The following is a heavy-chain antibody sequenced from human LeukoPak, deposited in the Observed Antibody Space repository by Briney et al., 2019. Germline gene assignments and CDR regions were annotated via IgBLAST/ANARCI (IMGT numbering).Heavy chain of an antibody. Sequence: GGSLRLSCAASGFTFSSYVMTWVRQAPGKGLEWVSGISGSGSTSYADSVKGRFTISRDNSKNTLYLRMNSLRAEDTAIYYCAKVGIELWSGGHFDYWGQGTQVTVSS. CDR3: AKVGIELWSGGHFDY. V-gene: IGHV3-23*01. D-gene: IGHD3-16*01. CDR2: ISGSGST. CDR1: GFTFSSYV. J-gene: IGHJ4*02.